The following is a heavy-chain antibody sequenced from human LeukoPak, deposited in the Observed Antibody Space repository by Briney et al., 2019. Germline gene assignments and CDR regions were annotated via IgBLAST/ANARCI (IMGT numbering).Heavy chain of an antibody. J-gene: IGHJ3*02. V-gene: IGHV4-31*03. CDR3: ATPYCSSISCLDVFNM. CDR2: KYYSGSA. CDR1: GFSVSDGRYY. Sequence: SQTLSLTCNVSGFSVSDGRYYWTWIRQHPGKLLEWIGYKYYSGSAKYNPSLKSRLTISIDTSKNQFSLQLSSVTAADTATYYCATPYCSSISCLDVFNMWGQGTRVTVSS. D-gene: IGHD2-2*01.